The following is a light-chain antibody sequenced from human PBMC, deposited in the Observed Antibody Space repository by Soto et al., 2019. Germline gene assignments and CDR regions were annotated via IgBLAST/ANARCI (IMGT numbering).Light chain of an antibody. V-gene: IGKV3-15*01. Sequence: EMVMTQSPAILSVSPGESATLSCRASQSVNSNYLAWYQQHPGQPPRLLIYGISTRATGIPARFSGSGSGTEFSLTISSLQSEDFAVYYCQQFNIWPHMLSFGGGTKLE. CDR2: GIS. CDR1: QSVNSN. CDR3: QQFNIWPHMLS. J-gene: IGKJ4*01.